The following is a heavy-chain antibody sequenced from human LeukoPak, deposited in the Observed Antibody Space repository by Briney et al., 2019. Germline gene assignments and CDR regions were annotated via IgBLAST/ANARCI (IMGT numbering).Heavy chain of an antibody. CDR2: IYYSGSS. V-gene: IGHV4-59*01. Sequence: SETLSLTCTVSGVSISSCYWSWIRQPPGKGLEWIGYIYYSGSSNYNPSLKSRVTISVDTSKNQFSLKLSSVTAADTAVYYCARARAVAVSTEIDYWGQGTLVTVSS. D-gene: IGHD6-19*01. CDR1: GVSISSCY. J-gene: IGHJ4*02. CDR3: ARARAVAVSTEIDY.